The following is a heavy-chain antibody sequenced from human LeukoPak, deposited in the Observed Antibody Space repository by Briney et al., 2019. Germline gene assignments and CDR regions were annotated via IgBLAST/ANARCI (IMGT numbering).Heavy chain of an antibody. CDR2: IRSKANSYAT. V-gene: IGHV3-73*01. CDR1: GFTFSGSA. D-gene: IGHD3-22*01. CDR3: ARDRRPNGYDTPIRGDDAFDI. Sequence: GGSLRLSCAASGFTFSGSAMHWVRQASGKGLEWVGRIRSKANSYATAYAASVKGRFTISRDDSKNTAYLQMNSLKTEDTAVYYCARDRRPNGYDTPIRGDDAFDIWGQGTMVTVSS. J-gene: IGHJ3*02.